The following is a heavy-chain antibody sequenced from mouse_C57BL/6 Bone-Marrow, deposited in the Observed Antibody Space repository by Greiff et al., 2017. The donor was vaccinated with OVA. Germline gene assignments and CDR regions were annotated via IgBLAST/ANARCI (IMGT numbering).Heavy chain of an antibody. CDR2: ISDGGSYT. Sequence: EVKVEESGGGLVKPGGSLKLSCAASGFTFSSYAMSWVRQTPEKRLEWVATISDGGSYTYYPDNVKGRFTISRDNAKNNLYLQMSHLKSEDTAMYYCARDRHPMDYWGQGTSVTVSS. CDR1: GFTFSSYA. J-gene: IGHJ4*01. V-gene: IGHV5-4*01. CDR3: ARDRHPMDY.